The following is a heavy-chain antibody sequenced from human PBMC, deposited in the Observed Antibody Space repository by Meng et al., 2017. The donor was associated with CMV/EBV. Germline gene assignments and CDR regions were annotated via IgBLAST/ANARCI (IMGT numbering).Heavy chain of an antibody. D-gene: IGHD3-10*01. CDR1: GFTFDDYT. Sequence: EVQLVESGGGLVKPGGSLRLSCAASGFTFDDYTMHWVRQAPGKGLEWVSLISWDGGSTYYADSVKGRFTISRDNSKNPLYLQMNSLRTEDTALYYCAKGPGENWFDPWGQGTLVTVSS. CDR3: AKGPGENWFDP. CDR2: ISWDGGST. V-gene: IGHV3-43*01. J-gene: IGHJ5*02.